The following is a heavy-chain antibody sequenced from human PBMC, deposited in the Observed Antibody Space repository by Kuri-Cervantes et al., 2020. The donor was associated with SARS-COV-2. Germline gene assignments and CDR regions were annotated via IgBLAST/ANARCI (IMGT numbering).Heavy chain of an antibody. CDR1: GGSISSGGYY. Sequence: SETLSLTCTVSGGSISSGGYYWSWIRQPPGKGLEWIGYIYHSGSTYYNPSLKSRVTISVDRSKNQFSLKLSSVTAADTAVYYCARDRAPVGYWGQGTLVTVSS. CDR2: IYHSGST. CDR3: ARDRAPVGY. J-gene: IGHJ4*02. V-gene: IGHV4-30-2*01.